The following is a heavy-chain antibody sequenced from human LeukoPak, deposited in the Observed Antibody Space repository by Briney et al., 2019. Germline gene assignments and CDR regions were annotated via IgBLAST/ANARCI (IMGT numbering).Heavy chain of an antibody. CDR1: GFPFTSYW. Sequence: GASLQISFKGSGFPFTSYWIGWVRQMPGKGLECVGIIDPGDSETRYSPSFQGQVTISADKSMSTAYLQWSSLQASDTAVYYCATFRSSSSLRGDFWGQGTLVTVSS. V-gene: IGHV5-51*01. J-gene: IGHJ4*02. D-gene: IGHD2-2*01. CDR3: ATFRSSSSLRGDF. CDR2: IDPGDSET.